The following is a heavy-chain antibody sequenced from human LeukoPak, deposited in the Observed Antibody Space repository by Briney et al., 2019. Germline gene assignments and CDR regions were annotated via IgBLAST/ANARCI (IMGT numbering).Heavy chain of an antibody. Sequence: GGSLRLSCAFSGFTFSSYAMSWVRQAPGKGLEWVSVSSDDGDYTYYADSVKDRFTASKDISMDTLYLQMDSLTAEDTAIYYCAQMSSWRIVGTTIFDYWGQGTLVTVSS. V-gene: IGHV3-23*01. CDR3: AQMSSWRIVGTTIFDY. CDR2: SSDDGDYT. D-gene: IGHD1-26*01. J-gene: IGHJ4*02. CDR1: GFTFSSYA.